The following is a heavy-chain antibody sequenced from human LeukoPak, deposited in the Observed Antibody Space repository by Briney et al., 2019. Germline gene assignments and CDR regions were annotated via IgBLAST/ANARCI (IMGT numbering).Heavy chain of an antibody. CDR1: GFTFSSYG. CDR3: ARDLDTAMVWDY. Sequence: GGSLRLSCAASGFTFSSYGMHWVRQAPGKGLEWVAVIWYDGSNKYYADSVKGRFTISSDNSKNTLYLQMNSLRAEDTAVYYCARDLDTAMVWDYWGQGTLVTVSS. CDR2: IWYDGSNK. J-gene: IGHJ4*02. V-gene: IGHV3-33*01. D-gene: IGHD5-18*01.